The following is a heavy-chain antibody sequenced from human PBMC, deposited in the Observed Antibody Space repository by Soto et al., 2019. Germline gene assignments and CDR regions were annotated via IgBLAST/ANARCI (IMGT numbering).Heavy chain of an antibody. J-gene: IGHJ4*02. V-gene: IGHV4-39*01. D-gene: IGHD3-16*01. CDR2: IYYSGST. CDR3: ASTTFY. Sequence: SETLSLTCTVSGVSISSSGYYWGWIRQPPGKGLEWIGSIYYSGSTYYNPSLKSRVAISVDKSKNQLSLKLGSVTAADTAVYYCASTTFYWGQGTLATVSS. CDR1: GVSISSSGYY.